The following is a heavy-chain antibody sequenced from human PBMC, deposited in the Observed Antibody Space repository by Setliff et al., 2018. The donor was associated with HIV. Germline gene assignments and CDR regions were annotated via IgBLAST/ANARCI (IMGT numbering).Heavy chain of an antibody. D-gene: IGHD4-17*01. CDR3: ARGPTTVTNYYYYYMDV. V-gene: IGHV3-48*01. CDR2: ISSKRTSI. J-gene: IGHJ6*03. CDR1: GFSFDDYC. Sequence: GGSLRLSCEASGFSFDDYCMNWVRQAPGKGLEWVSYISSKRTSIYYADSVKGRFTISRDNDNNSLYLQMSGLSAEDTAVYYCARGPTTVTNYYYYYMDVWGQGTMVTVSS.